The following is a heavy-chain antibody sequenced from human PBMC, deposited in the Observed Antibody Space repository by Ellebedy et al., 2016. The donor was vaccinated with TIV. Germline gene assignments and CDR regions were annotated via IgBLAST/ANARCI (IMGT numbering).Heavy chain of an antibody. J-gene: IGHJ1*01. CDR1: GFTFSSYS. CDR2: ISSSSSYI. CDR3: ARTSGSYKGGPEYFQH. Sequence: PGGSLRLSCAASGFTFSSYSMNWVRQAPGKGLEWVSSISSSSSYIYYADSVKGRFTISRDNAKNSLYLQMNSLRAEDTAVYYCARTSGSYKGGPEYFQHWGQGTLVTVSS. V-gene: IGHV3-21*01. D-gene: IGHD1-26*01.